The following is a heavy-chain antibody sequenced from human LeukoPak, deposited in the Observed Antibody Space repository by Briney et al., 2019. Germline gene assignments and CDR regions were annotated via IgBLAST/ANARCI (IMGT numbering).Heavy chain of an antibody. CDR3: AKTGSRFLELLQNPYMDV. J-gene: IGHJ6*03. CDR1: GFTFSSYW. Sequence: PGGSLRLSCAASGFTFSSYWMSWVRQAPGKGLEWVSAISGSGGSTYYADSVKGRFTISRDNSKNTLYLQMNSLRAEDTAVYYCAKTGSRFLELLQNPYMDVWGKGTTVTVSS. CDR2: ISGSGGST. D-gene: IGHD3-3*01. V-gene: IGHV3-23*01.